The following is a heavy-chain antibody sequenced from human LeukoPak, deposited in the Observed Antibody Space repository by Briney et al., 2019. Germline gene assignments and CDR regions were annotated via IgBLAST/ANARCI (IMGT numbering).Heavy chain of an antibody. Sequence: SETLSLTCSVSGGSINSFYWVWIRQSPGKGLEWIGYIYYSGSTHYNPSLKSRVTISVDTSKNQFSLKLSSVTAADTAVYYCARVDNDAFDIWGQGTMVTVSS. CDR3: ARVDNDAFDI. J-gene: IGHJ3*02. CDR2: IYYSGST. CDR1: GGSINSFY. V-gene: IGHV4-59*08.